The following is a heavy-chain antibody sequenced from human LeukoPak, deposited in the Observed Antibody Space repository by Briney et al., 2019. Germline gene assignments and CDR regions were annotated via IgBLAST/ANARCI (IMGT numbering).Heavy chain of an antibody. CDR1: GGSFSGYY. J-gene: IGHJ3*02. CDR2: INHSGST. CDR3: ARRRITMIVVVINAFDI. V-gene: IGHV4-34*01. Sequence: PSKTLSLTCAVYGGSFSGYYWSWIRQPPGKGLEWIGEINHSGSTNYNPSLKSRVTISVDTSKNQFSLKLSSVTAADTAVYYCARRRITMIVVVINAFDIWGQGTMVTVSS. D-gene: IGHD3-22*01.